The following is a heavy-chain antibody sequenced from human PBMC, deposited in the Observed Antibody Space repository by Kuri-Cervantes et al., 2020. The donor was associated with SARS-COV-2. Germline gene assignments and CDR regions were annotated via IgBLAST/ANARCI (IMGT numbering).Heavy chain of an antibody. J-gene: IGHJ4*02. CDR2: LRDDGTT. Sequence: GESLKISCVASGFTFSSYAMSWVRQAPGKGLEWVSVLRDDGTTYYADSVKGRFTISRDNSKNTLYLKMNSLRAEDTAVYYCARDRGYLGNGPFDYWGQGTLVTVSS. CDR1: GFTFSSYA. V-gene: IGHV3-66*01. CDR3: ARDRGYLGNGPFDY. D-gene: IGHD7-27*01.